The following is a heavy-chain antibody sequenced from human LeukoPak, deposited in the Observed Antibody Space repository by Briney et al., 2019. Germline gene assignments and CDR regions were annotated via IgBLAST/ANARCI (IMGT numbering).Heavy chain of an antibody. V-gene: IGHV3-23*01. CDR3: AKTEFADYGDYAPNWFDP. CDR2: ISGSSGST. J-gene: IGHJ5*02. D-gene: IGHD4-17*01. CDR1: GFTFSSYA. Sequence: PGGSLRLSCAASGFTFSSYAMSWVRQAPGKGLEWVSAISGSSGSTYYADSVKGRFTISRDNSKNALYLQMNSLRAEDTAVYYCAKTEFADYGDYAPNWFDPWGQGTLVTVSS.